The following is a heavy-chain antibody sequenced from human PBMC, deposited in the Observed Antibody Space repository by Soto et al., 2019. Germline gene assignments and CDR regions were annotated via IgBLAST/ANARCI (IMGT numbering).Heavy chain of an antibody. V-gene: IGHV4-59*12. J-gene: IGHJ4*02. Sequence: SETLSLTCAVSGSPISSYYWSWFRQPPGQGLEWVGYIYYTGTTTYNPSLKSRVSISVDASKSQFSLKLSSVTAADTAVYYCARVPDYWGQGILVTVSS. CDR1: GSPISSYY. CDR3: ARVPDY. CDR2: IYYTGTT. D-gene: IGHD2-2*01.